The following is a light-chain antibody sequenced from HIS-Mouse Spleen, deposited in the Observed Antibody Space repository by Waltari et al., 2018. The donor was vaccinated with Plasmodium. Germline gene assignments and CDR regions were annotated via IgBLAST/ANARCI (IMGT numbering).Light chain of an antibody. J-gene: IGKJ1*01. Sequence: IQMPQSPTSLSASVGYRVTITCRASQSISSYLNWYQQKPGKAPKLLIYAASSLQSGVPSRFSGSGSGTEFTLTSSSLQPEDFATYYCQQKYNTWTFGQGTKVEIK. CDR2: AAS. V-gene: IGKV1-39*01. CDR3: QQKYNTWT. CDR1: QSISSY.